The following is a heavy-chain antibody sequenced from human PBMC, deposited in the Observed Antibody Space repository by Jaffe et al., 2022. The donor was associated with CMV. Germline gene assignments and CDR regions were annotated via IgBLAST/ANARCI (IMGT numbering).Heavy chain of an antibody. CDR3: VRPEGFGCSETGCYYGRFDP. CDR1: GAGIRTSGSF. V-gene: IGHV4-39*01. D-gene: IGHD3-10*01. Sequence: QLHLQESGPGLVRPSDTLSLMCSVSGAGIRTSGSFWGWIRQSPGKGPEWVGTIYYSGKTYYNPSLKSRLTIALDAFKNQFSLTLTSVTAADTASYYCVRPEGFGCSETGCYYGRFDPWGQGILVTVSS. J-gene: IGHJ5*02. CDR2: IYYSGKT.